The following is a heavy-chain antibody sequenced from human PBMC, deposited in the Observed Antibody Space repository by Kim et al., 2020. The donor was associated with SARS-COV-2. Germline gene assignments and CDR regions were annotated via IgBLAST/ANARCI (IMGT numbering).Heavy chain of an antibody. Sequence: ASVKVSCKASGYTFTSYAMNWVRQAPGQGLEWMGWINTNTGNPTYAQGFTGRFVFSLDTSVSTAYLQISSLKAEDTAVYYCALYSGLGPAAIAEVAFDIWGQGTMVTVSS. J-gene: IGHJ3*02. CDR2: INTNTGNP. D-gene: IGHD2-8*01. CDR1: GYTFTSYA. CDR3: ALYSGLGPAAIAEVAFDI. V-gene: IGHV7-4-1*02.